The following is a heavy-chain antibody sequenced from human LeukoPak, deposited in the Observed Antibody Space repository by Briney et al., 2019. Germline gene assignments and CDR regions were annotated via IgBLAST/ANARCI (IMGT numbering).Heavy chain of an antibody. CDR1: GGSISSPNW. J-gene: IGHJ4*02. CDR2: IFHSGST. D-gene: IGHD2-21*01. CDR3: ARGVVIAPQTFDY. Sequence: SETLSLTCNVSGGSISSPNWWLWVRQPPGKGLEWIGEIFHSGSTNYEPSLKSRVIMSVDKSKNQFSLKLSSVTAADTAVYYCARGVVIAPQTFDYWGQGTLVTVSS. V-gene: IGHV4-4*02.